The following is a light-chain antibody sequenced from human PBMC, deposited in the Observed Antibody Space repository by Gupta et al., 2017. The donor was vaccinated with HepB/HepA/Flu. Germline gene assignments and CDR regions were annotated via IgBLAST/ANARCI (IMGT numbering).Light chain of an antibody. Sequence: DIVMIQSPLSLSVTPGEQASISCRSSQSLLHDTGYNYLEWYLQKPGQSPQLLIDVGSNRACGVPDRFSGSGSRTDFTLKSRRVEAEDVGVYYCMQARQSLTFGGGTRLEIK. CDR1: QSLLHDTGYNY. CDR3: MQARQSLT. CDR2: VGS. J-gene: IGKJ4*01. V-gene: IGKV2-28*01.